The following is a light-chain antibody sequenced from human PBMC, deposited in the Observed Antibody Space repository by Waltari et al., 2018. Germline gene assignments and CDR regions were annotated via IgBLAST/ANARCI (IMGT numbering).Light chain of an antibody. CDR2: KAS. CDR1: QSINSW. Sequence: DIQMTQSPSTLSASVGDRVTITCRASQSINSWLAWYQQRPGKAPKLLIYKASSLESGVPSRFSVSGSGTEFTLTISSLQPDDFATYYCQQYSSYWTFGQGTRVEIK. V-gene: IGKV1-5*03. J-gene: IGKJ1*01. CDR3: QQYSSYWT.